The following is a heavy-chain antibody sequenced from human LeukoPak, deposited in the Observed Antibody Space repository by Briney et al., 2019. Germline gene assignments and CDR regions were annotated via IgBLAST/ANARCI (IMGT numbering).Heavy chain of an antibody. Sequence: GGSLRLSCAASGFTFNSYSMNWVRQAPGEGLEWVSSISSSSGHMYYADAVQGRFTISRDNAKNSLYLQMNSLRAEDTAVYFCAGSHGLSAAASDAFDIWGQGTTVTVSS. CDR2: ISSSSGHM. D-gene: IGHD6-13*01. V-gene: IGHV3-21*01. J-gene: IGHJ3*02. CDR3: AGSHGLSAAASDAFDI. CDR1: GFTFNSYS.